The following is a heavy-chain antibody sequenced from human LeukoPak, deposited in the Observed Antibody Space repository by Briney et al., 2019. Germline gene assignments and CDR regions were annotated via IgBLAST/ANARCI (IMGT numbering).Heavy chain of an antibody. Sequence: PSETLSLTCTVSGGSISSGTYYWGWIRQPPGKGLEWIGSLYYSGSTYYSPSLKSRVTMSVDTSKNQFSLMLTSVTAADTAVYYCARDMTYHFYGMDVWGQGTTVTVSS. J-gene: IGHJ6*02. CDR2: LYYSGST. CDR1: GGSISSGTYY. V-gene: IGHV4-39*01. CDR3: ARDMTYHFYGMDV.